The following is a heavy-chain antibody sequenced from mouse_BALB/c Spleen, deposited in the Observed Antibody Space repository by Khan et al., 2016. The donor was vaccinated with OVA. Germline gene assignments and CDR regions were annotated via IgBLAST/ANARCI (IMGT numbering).Heavy chain of an antibody. CDR1: GDSITTGY. Sequence: EVKLEESGPSLVKPSQTLSLTCSVTGDSITTGYWNWIRKFPGNKLEYMGYIIYTGYTYYNPSFKSRISITRHTSNNQYYLQLNSVTDEDTATDYCARSACGCAFIYWGQGTLVTVSA. CDR2: IIYTGYT. CDR3: ARSACGCAFIY. J-gene: IGHJ3*01. V-gene: IGHV3-8*02. D-gene: IGHD1-1*01.